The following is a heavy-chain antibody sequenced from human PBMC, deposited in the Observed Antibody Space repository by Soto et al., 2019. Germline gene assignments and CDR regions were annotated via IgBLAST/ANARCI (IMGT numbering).Heavy chain of an antibody. CDR1: RFTFTSYW. D-gene: IGHD4-17*01. V-gene: IGHV3-7*01. CDR3: ARLPKGSTVTS. CDR2: IKQDGSER. J-gene: IGHJ4*02. Sequence: EVQLVESGGGLVQAGGSLRLSCAASRFTFTSYWMSWVRQAPGKGLEWVANIKQDGSERYYVDSVKGRFTVSRDNDKKSLFLQMNSLRDEDTAVYYCARLPKGSTVTSWGQGTLVTVSS.